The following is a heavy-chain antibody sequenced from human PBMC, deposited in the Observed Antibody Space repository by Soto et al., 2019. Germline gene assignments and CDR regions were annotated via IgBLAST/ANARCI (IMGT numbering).Heavy chain of an antibody. V-gene: IGHV3-66*01. CDR2: IYSGGST. CDR1: GFTVSSNY. J-gene: IGHJ6*02. Sequence: GGSLRLSCAASGFTVSSNYMSWVRQAPGKGLEWVSVIYSGGSTYYADSVKGRFTISRDNSKNTLYLQMNSLRAEDTAVYYCARDRIPTGMDVRGQGTTVTVPS. CDR3: ARDRIPTGMDV.